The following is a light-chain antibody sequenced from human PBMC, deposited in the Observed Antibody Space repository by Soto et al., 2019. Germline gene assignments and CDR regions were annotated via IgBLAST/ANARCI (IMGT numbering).Light chain of an antibody. Sequence: EIVMTQSPATLSVSLGERVTLSCRASPSISRGLAWYQQKPGQAPSLLIYDSSTRAAGIPARFSGSGSGTEFTLTISSLQSVDFALYYCQQYDKWPPITFGQGTRLEIK. CDR1: PSISRG. V-gene: IGKV3-15*01. J-gene: IGKJ5*01. CDR3: QQYDKWPPIT. CDR2: DSS.